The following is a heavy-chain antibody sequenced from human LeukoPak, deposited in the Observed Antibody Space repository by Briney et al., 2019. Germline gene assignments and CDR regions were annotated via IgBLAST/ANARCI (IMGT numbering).Heavy chain of an antibody. D-gene: IGHD4-17*01. CDR3: ARGASGGNDYGYY. J-gene: IGHJ4*02. Sequence: SETLSDTCSVSGASTCTYYRSWIPQPQGTPLDQIRYIFHSGSTNYNPSLKSRVTISVYTSKNQLSLKLSSVTAADTAVYYCARGASGGNDYGYYWGEGSLVSVSS. V-gene: IGHV4-59*01. CDR2: IFHSGST. CDR1: GASTCTYY.